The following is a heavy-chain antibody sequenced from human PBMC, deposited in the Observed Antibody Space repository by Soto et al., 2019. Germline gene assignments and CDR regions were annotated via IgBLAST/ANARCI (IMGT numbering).Heavy chain of an antibody. D-gene: IGHD3-16*01. V-gene: IGHV4-39*01. Sequence: KTSETLSLTCTVSGGSISSSSYYWGWIRQPPGKGLEWIGSIYYSGSTYYNPSLKSRVTISVDTSKNQFSLKLSSVTAADTAVYYYWGAMGIVGSNGWEEYYYYGMDVWGQGTTVTVSS. J-gene: IGHJ6*02. CDR1: GGSISSSSYY. CDR2: IYYSGST. CDR3: WGAMGIVGSNGWEEYYYYGMDV.